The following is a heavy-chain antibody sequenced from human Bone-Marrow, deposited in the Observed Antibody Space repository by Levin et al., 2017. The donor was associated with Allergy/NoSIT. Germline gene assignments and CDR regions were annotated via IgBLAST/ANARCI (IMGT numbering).Heavy chain of an antibody. J-gene: IGHJ3*02. CDR1: GFTFSTSW. Sequence: QSGGSLRLSCAASGFTFSTSWMHWVRQTPGKGLVWVSRIKSDGSSTSYADSVKGRFTISRDNAKNTLYLQMNSLRAEDTAVYYCARDPHGSDNGPNDAFDIWGQGTMVTVSS. D-gene: IGHD1-26*01. CDR3: ARDPHGSDNGPNDAFDI. V-gene: IGHV3-74*01. CDR2: IKSDGSST.